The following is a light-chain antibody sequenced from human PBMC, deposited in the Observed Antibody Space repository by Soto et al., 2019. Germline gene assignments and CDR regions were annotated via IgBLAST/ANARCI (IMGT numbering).Light chain of an antibody. CDR2: DAS. CDR3: QQRSNWPRT. CDR1: QSVSSN. J-gene: IGKJ1*01. V-gene: IGKV3-11*01. Sequence: EIVMTQSPATLSVSPGERATLSCRASQSVSSNLAWFQQVPGQAPRLLIYDASNRATGIPARFSGSGSGTDFTLTISSLEPEDFAVYYCQQRSNWPRTFGQGTKVDNK.